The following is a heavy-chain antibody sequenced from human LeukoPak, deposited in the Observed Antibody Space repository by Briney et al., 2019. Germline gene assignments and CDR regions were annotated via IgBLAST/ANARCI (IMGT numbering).Heavy chain of an antibody. CDR3: ARDVAIPPPKNYYYMDV. V-gene: IGHV1-69*05. D-gene: IGHD2-21*01. Sequence: SVKVSCKASGGTFSSYAISWVPQAPGQGLEWMGRIIPIFGTANYAQKFQGRVTITTDESTSTAYMELSSLRSEDTAVYYCARDVAIPPPKNYYYMDVWGKGTTGTVSS. CDR2: IIPIFGTA. J-gene: IGHJ6*03. CDR1: GGTFSSYA.